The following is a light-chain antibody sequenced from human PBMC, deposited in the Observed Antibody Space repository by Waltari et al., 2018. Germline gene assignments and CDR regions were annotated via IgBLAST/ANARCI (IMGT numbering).Light chain of an antibody. CDR2: ATS. Sequence: EIVMTQSPVMLSVSPGERVTLSCRASQSVSSNLAWYQQRPGQAPRLLIYATSTRATGVPARFSGSGSGTEFSLTISSLQSEDLAVYYCQQYNIVATFGPGTKVDIK. J-gene: IGKJ3*01. CDR3: QQYNIVAT. CDR1: QSVSSN. V-gene: IGKV3-15*01.